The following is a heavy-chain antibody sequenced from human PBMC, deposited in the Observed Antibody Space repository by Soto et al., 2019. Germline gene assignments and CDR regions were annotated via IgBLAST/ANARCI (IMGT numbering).Heavy chain of an antibody. CDR3: ARGSLLTMVRGVIDFDY. V-gene: IGHV1-2*04. CDR1: GYTFTGYY. Sequence: ASVKVSCTASGYTFTGYYMHWVRQAPGQGLEWMGWINPNSGGTNYAQKFQGWVTMTRDTSISTAYMELSRLRSDDTAVYYCARGSLLTMVRGVIDFDYWGQGTLVTVSS. CDR2: INPNSGGT. J-gene: IGHJ4*02. D-gene: IGHD3-10*01.